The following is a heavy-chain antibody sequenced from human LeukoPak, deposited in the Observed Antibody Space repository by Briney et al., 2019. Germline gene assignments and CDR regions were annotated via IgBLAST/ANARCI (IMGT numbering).Heavy chain of an antibody. CDR2: IRSEAYGGTT. CDR1: GFTFGDYA. V-gene: IGHV3-49*03. D-gene: IGHD1-26*01. Sequence: PGGSLRLSCTASGFTFGDYAMSWFRQAPGKGLEWVGFIRSEAYGGTTEYAASVKGRFTISRDDSKSIAYLQMNSLKTEDTAVYYCTRAGGGSYPHYYYGMDVWGQGTTVTVSS. J-gene: IGHJ6*02. CDR3: TRAGGGSYPHYYYGMDV.